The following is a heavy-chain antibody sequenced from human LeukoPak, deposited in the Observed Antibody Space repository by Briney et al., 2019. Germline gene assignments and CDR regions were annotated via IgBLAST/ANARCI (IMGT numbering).Heavy chain of an antibody. CDR1: AGTFTTSA. CDR3: SSCAWDYGSGSYYPDY. CDR2: IIPIFGTA. Sequence: ASVKLSCTASAGTFTTSAISWVRESPGQRLGWLGGIIPIFGTANYTQNFPGRVEITTDESTSTANMALSGLRSEDTAVYYCSSCAWDYGSGSYYPDYWGQGTLVTVSS. J-gene: IGHJ4*02. V-gene: IGHV1-69*05. D-gene: IGHD3-10*01.